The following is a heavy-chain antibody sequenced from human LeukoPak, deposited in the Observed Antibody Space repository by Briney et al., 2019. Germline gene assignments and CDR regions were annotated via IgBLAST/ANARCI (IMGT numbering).Heavy chain of an antibody. Sequence: TGGSLRLSCAASGFTFSSYSMNWVRQAPGKGLEWVSSISSSSSYIYYADSVKGRFTISRDNAKNSLYLQMNSLRAEDTAVYYCAVPSGSYYGGDAFDIWGQGTMVTVSS. V-gene: IGHV3-21*01. CDR2: ISSSSSYI. D-gene: IGHD1-26*01. J-gene: IGHJ3*02. CDR1: GFTFSSYS. CDR3: AVPSGSYYGGDAFDI.